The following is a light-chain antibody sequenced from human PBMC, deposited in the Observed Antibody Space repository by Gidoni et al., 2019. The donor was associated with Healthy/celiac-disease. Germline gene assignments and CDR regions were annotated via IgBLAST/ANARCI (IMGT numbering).Light chain of an antibody. CDR1: QSISSW. CDR2: KSS. CDR3: QQYNSYPYT. J-gene: IGKJ2*01. Sequence: DIQMTQSPSTLSASVGHRVTITCRASQSISSWLAWYQQKPGKAPRLLIYKSSSLESGVPSRFSGSGSGTEFTLTISSLQPDDFATYYCQQYNSYPYTFGQXTKLEIK. V-gene: IGKV1-5*03.